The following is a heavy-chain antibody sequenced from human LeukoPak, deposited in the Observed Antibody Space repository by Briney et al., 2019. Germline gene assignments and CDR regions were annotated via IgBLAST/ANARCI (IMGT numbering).Heavy chain of an antibody. D-gene: IGHD1-20*01. V-gene: IGHV1-8*01. Sequence: GASVKVSCKASGYTFTSYDINWVRQAPGQGLEWMGWMDPNSGNTGYAQKFQGRVTMTRNTSISTAYMELSSLRSEDTAVYYCARGITGTTDYYYYYMDVWGKGTTVTVSS. CDR2: MDPNSGNT. CDR3: ARGITGTTDYYYYYMDV. CDR1: GYTFTSYD. J-gene: IGHJ6*03.